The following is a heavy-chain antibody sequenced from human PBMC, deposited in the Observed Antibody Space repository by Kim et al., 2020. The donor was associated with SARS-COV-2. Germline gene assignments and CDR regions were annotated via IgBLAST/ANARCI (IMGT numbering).Heavy chain of an antibody. CDR2: ISGSGGST. D-gene: IGHD3-10*01. Sequence: GGSLRLSCAASGFTFSSYAMSWVRQAPGKGLEWVSAISGSGGSTYYADSVKGRFTISRDNSKNTLYLQMNSLRAEDTAVYYCAKDLDMVRGVTLPWDFDYWGQGTLVTVSS. V-gene: IGHV3-23*01. CDR3: AKDLDMVRGVTLPWDFDY. J-gene: IGHJ4*02. CDR1: GFTFSSYA.